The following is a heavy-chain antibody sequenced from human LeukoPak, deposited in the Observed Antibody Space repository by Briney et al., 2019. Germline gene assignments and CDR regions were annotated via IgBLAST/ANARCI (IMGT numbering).Heavy chain of an antibody. CDR3: ARGRGYNAFDI. CDR2: INHSGST. J-gene: IGHJ3*02. CDR1: DGYFSGYY. V-gene: IGHV4-34*01. Sequence: SETLSLTCAVYDGYFSGYYWTWIRQPPGKGVEWIGEINHSGSTNNNPSLKSRVTMSLDTSKNQFSLKLTSVTAADSAVYYCARGRGYNAFDIWGQGTMVTASS. D-gene: IGHD5-18*01.